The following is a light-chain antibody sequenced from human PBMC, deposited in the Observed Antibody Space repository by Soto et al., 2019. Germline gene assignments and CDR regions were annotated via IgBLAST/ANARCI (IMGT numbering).Light chain of an antibody. Sequence: DIQMTQSPSSLSASVGDRVNITCRASQGISNYLAWYQQKPGKVPKLLIYSASTLQSGVPSRFSGSGSGTDFTLTISSLEPEDVATYYCQHYNNAPYTFGQGTKLEIK. J-gene: IGKJ2*01. V-gene: IGKV1-27*01. CDR2: SAS. CDR1: QGISNY. CDR3: QHYNNAPYT.